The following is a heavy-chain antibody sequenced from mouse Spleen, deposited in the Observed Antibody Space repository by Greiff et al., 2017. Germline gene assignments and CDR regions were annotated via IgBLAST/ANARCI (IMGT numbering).Heavy chain of an antibody. J-gene: IGHJ2*01. CDR2: IYPGSGST. CDR1: GYTFTSYW. D-gene: IGHD2-4*01. V-gene: IGHV1-55*01. CDR3: ARPYEYDVGGYFGD. Sequence: VQLQQPGAELVKPGASVKMSCKASGYTFTSYWITWVKQRPGQGLEWIGDIYPGSGSTNYNEKFKSKATLTVDTSSSTAYMQLSSLTSEDSAVYYCARPYEYDVGGYFGDWGQGTTLTVSS.